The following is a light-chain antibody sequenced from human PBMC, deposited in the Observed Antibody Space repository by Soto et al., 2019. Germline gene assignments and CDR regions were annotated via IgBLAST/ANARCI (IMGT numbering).Light chain of an antibody. J-gene: IGKJ4*01. V-gene: IGKV1-39*01. Sequence: DIQMTQSPSSLSASVGDRVTITCRTSQGINDYLNWYQMKPGEAPKLLIYAASALQSGIPSRFSGSGSGTDFTLTISSLQPEDFATYYCQQSYSTPLTFGGGTKVDIK. CDR2: AAS. CDR1: QGINDY. CDR3: QQSYSTPLT.